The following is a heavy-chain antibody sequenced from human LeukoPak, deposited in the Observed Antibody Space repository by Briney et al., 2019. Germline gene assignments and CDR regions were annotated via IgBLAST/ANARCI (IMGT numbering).Heavy chain of an antibody. J-gene: IGHJ4*02. CDR1: GFTFSSYS. D-gene: IGHD6-13*01. CDR3: ARALYSSSWYYFDY. V-gene: IGHV3-21*01. CDR2: ISSSSSYI. Sequence: GGSLRLSCAASGFTFSSYSMNWVRQAPGKGLGWVSSISSSSSYIYYADSVKGRFTIPRDNAKNSLYLQMNSLRAEDTAVYYCARALYSSSWYYFDYWGQGTLVTVSS.